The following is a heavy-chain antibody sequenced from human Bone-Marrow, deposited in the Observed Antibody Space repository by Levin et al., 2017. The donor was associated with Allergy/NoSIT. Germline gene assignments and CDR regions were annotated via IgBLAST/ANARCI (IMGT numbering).Heavy chain of an antibody. CDR2: INPADSET. CDR1: GYSFTNSW. CDR3: ARQGCTTTSCYTVDF. D-gene: IGHD2-2*01. J-gene: IGHJ4*02. V-gene: IGHV5-51*01. Sequence: HGESLKISCKGSGYSFTNSWIGWVRQMPGKGLEWMGIINPADSETRYRPSFQGQVTISADKSISTAYLQWSSLKASDTAMYFCARQGCTTTSCYTVDFWGQGTLVTVSS.